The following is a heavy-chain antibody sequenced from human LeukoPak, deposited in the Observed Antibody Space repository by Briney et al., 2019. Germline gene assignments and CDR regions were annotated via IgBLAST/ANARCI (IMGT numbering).Heavy chain of an antibody. CDR1: GFTFSSYA. CDR3: AKRSGVYSDNSGVFDY. Sequence: GGSLRLSCAASGFTFSSYAMSWVRQAPGKGLEWVSGISGSGISRGYADSVKGRFTISRDNSKDTVLLQMDSLRAEDTAIYYCAKRSGVYSDNSGVFDYWGQGSLVTVSS. CDR2: ISGSGISR. V-gene: IGHV3-23*01. J-gene: IGHJ4*02. D-gene: IGHD4-11*01.